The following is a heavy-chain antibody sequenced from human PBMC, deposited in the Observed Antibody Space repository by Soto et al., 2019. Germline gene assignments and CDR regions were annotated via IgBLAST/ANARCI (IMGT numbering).Heavy chain of an antibody. CDR1: GFAFSNSG. V-gene: IGHV3-21*01. J-gene: IGHJ4*02. D-gene: IGHD2-2*01. CDR3: AREDSIIIPAVSDF. CDR2: ISTSDYT. Sequence: CLRRSCSLSGFAFSNSGINRVRHPPGKGPEWVSSISTSDYTSYSDAVKGRFAISRDNAKRSVSLQMNTLRVEDTAVYYCAREDSIIIPAVSDFWGQGTLVTVSS.